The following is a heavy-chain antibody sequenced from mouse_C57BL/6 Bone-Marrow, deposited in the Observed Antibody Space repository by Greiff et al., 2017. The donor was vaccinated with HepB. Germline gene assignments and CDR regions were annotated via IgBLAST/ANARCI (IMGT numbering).Heavy chain of an antibody. Sequence: EVKLMESGPVLVKPGASVKMSCKASGYTFTDYYMNWVKQSHGKSLEWIGVINPYNGGTSYNQKFKGKATLTVDKSSSTAYMELNSLTSEDSAVYYCARDGAYYGSSEDYWGQGTTLTVSS. CDR2: INPYNGGT. J-gene: IGHJ2*01. V-gene: IGHV1-19*01. CDR1: GYTFTDYY. D-gene: IGHD1-1*01. CDR3: ARDGAYYGSSEDY.